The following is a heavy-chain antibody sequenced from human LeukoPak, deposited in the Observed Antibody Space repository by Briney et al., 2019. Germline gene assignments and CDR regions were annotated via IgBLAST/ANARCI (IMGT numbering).Heavy chain of an antibody. V-gene: IGHV4-59*08. Sequence: SETLSLTCTVSGGSISSYYWSWIRQPPGKGLEWIGYIYYSGSTNYNPSLKSRVTISVDTSKNQFSLKLSSVTAADTAVYYCARNTWFVFDYWGQGTLVTVSS. D-gene: IGHD3-10*01. CDR1: GGSISSYY. CDR3: ARNTWFVFDY. CDR2: IYYSGST. J-gene: IGHJ4*02.